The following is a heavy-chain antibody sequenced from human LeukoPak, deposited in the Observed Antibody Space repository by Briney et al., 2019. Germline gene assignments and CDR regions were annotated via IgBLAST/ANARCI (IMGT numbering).Heavy chain of an antibody. Sequence: GESLQISSQGSGYNFTIHWIAWVRQMPGKGLELMGIIYPDDSDTRYSPSFQGQVTISADKSITTAYLQWSSLKASDTAMYYCARSYGTWNYADYWGQGTLLTVSS. CDR2: IYPDDSDT. D-gene: IGHD3-10*01. CDR3: ARSYGTWNYADY. CDR1: GYNFTIHW. J-gene: IGHJ4*02. V-gene: IGHV5-51*06.